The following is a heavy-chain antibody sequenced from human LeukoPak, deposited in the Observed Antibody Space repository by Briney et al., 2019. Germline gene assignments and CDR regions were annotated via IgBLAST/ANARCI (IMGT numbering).Heavy chain of an antibody. CDR1: GGSISSYY. Sequence: SETLSLTCTVSGGSISSYYWSWIRQPPGKGLEWIGYIYYSGSTNYNPSLKSRVAISVDTSKNQFSLKLSSVTAADTAVYYCARTRTVTTGWYFDLWGRGTLVTVPS. J-gene: IGHJ2*01. CDR2: IYYSGST. D-gene: IGHD4-17*01. CDR3: ARTRTVTTGWYFDL. V-gene: IGHV4-59*01.